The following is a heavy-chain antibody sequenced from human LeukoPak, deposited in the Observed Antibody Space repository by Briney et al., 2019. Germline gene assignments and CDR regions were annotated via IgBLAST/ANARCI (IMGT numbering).Heavy chain of an antibody. CDR2: IKQDGSEK. CDR1: GFTFSRYW. CDR3: ARVSITIFGVIRYYMDV. Sequence: GGSLRLSCAASGFTFSRYWMSWVRQAPGKGLEWVANIKQDGSEKYYVDSVKGRFTISRDNAKNSLYLQMNSLRAEDTAIYYCARVSITIFGVIRYYMDVWVKGTTVTVSS. V-gene: IGHV3-7*01. D-gene: IGHD3-3*01. J-gene: IGHJ6*03.